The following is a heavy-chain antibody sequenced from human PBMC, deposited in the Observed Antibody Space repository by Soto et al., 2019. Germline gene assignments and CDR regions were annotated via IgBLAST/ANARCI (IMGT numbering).Heavy chain of an antibody. J-gene: IGHJ4*02. Sequence: PGESLKISCXGSGYSFTSYWISWVRQMPGKGLEWMGRIDPSDSYTNYSPSFQGHVAISADNSISTAYLQWSSLKASDTAIYYCASMTRGYSYAYDYWGQGTLVTVSS. V-gene: IGHV5-10-1*01. CDR1: GYSFTSYW. D-gene: IGHD5-18*01. CDR2: IDPSDSYT. CDR3: ASMTRGYSYAYDY.